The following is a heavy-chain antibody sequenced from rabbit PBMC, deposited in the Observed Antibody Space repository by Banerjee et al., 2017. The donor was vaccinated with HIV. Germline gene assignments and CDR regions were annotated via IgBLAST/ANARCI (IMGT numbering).Heavy chain of an antibody. CDR1: GFSFSDRDV. Sequence: QEQLVESGGGLVQPEGSLTLTCKASGFSFSDRDVMCWVRQAPGKGLQWIACINASTGKPVYATWASGRFSISRTSSTTVTLRMTSLTAADRATYFCARGASMVPFYFDLWGQGMVTVS. D-gene: IGHD3-1*01. CDR3: ARGASMVPFYFDL. J-gene: IGHJ4*01. CDR2: INASTGKP. V-gene: IGHV1S45*01.